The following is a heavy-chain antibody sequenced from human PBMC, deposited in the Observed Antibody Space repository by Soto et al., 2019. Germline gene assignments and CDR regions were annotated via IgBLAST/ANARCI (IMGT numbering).Heavy chain of an antibody. CDR3: ARDPNGDYLGAFDF. J-gene: IGHJ3*01. D-gene: IGHD4-17*01. CDR1: GFTFSSFF. Sequence: EVPLLEPGGGLVQPGGSLRLSCAASGFTFSSFFMSWVRQAPGKGLDWVSGIGANGGGTYYADSVKGRFIISRDNSKNTIVLQMNSLRAEDTAVYYCARDPNGDYLGAFDFWGQKTMVTVSS. V-gene: IGHV3-23*01. CDR2: IGANGGGT.